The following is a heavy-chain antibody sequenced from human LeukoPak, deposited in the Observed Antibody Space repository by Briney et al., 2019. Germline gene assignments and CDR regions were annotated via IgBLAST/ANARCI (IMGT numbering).Heavy chain of an antibody. CDR2: IGLASGFT. J-gene: IGHJ4*02. V-gene: IGHV3-21*05. CDR1: GFIFSSYS. Sequence: GGSLRLSCAASGFIFSSYSMNWVRQAPGRGLEWISYIGLASGFTSYADSVKGRFTISSDTATSSLYLHMHSLRAEDTAVYYCARDHNWAFDYWGQGALVTVSS. CDR3: ARDHNWAFDY. D-gene: IGHD1-20*01.